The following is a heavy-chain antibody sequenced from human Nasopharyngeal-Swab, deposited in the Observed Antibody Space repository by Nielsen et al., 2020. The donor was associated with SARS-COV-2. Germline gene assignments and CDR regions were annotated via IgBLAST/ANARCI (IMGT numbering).Heavy chain of an antibody. Sequence: SETLSLTCAVYGGSFSGYYWNWIRQPPGKGLEWIGEINHSGSTNHNPSLKTRVTISVDTSKNQFSLKLSSVTAADTAVYYCARVRGTIFGVVTAPGYFDYWGQGTLVTVSS. CDR2: INHSGST. CDR3: ARVRGTIFGVVTAPGYFDY. J-gene: IGHJ4*02. D-gene: IGHD3-3*01. V-gene: IGHV4-34*01. CDR1: GGSFSGYY.